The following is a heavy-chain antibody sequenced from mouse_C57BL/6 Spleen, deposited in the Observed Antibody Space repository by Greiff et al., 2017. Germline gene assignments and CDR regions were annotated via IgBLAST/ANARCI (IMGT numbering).Heavy chain of an antibody. CDR2: INPGSGGT. CDR1: GYAFTNYL. Sequence: QVQLQQSGAELVRPGISVKVSCKASGYAFTNYLIEWVKQRPGQGLEWIGVINPGSGGTNYNEKFKGKATMTADKSSSTAYMQLSSLTSEDSAVYVCARSAGITTVVGGGDYWGQGTTLTVSS. D-gene: IGHD1-1*01. V-gene: IGHV1-54*01. CDR3: ARSAGITTVVGGGDY. J-gene: IGHJ2*01.